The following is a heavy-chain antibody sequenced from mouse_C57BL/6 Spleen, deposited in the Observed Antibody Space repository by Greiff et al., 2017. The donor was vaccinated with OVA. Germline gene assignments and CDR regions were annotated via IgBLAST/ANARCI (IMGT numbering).Heavy chain of an antibody. V-gene: IGHV1-55*01. J-gene: IGHJ2*01. Sequence: QVQLQQPGAELVKPGASVKMSCKASGYTFTSYWITWVKQRPGQGLEWIGDIYPGSGSTNYNEKLQSKATLTVDTSSSTAYMQLSSLTSEDSAVYYCARDVPITTVAHFDYWGQGTTLTVSS. CDR1: GYTFTSYW. CDR3: ARDVPITTVAHFDY. D-gene: IGHD1-1*01. CDR2: IYPGSGST.